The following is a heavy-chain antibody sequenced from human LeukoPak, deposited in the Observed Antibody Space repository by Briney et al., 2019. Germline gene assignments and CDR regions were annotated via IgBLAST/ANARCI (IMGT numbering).Heavy chain of an antibody. CDR3: ATDAGRDPVGYFDY. J-gene: IGHJ4*02. CDR1: GYTFTGYY. CDR2: INPNSGGT. Sequence: GASVKVSCKASGYTFTGYYMHWVRQAPGQGLEWMGWINPNSGGTNYAQKFQGRVTMTRDTSISTAYMELSRLRSDDTAVYYCATDAGRDPVGYFDYWGQGTLVTVSS. D-gene: IGHD3-10*01. V-gene: IGHV1-2*02.